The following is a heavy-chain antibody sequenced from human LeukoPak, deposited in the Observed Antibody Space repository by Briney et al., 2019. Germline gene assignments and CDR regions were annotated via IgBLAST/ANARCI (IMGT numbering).Heavy chain of an antibody. Sequence: GASVKVSCKASGGTFSSYAISWVRQALGQGLEWMGIINPSGGSTSYAQKFQGRVTMTRDTSTSTVYMELSSLRSEDTAVYYCARVSGSYSVSDYWGQGTLVTVSS. D-gene: IGHD1-26*01. CDR1: GGTFSSYA. CDR3: ARVSGSYSVSDY. V-gene: IGHV1-46*01. J-gene: IGHJ4*02. CDR2: INPSGGST.